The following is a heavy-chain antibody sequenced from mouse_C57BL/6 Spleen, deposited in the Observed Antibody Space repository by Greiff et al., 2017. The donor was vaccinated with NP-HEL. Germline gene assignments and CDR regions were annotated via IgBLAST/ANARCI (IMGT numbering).Heavy chain of an antibody. J-gene: IGHJ4*01. CDR2: IYPGDGDT. D-gene: IGHD2-4*01. CDR3: AREGDYDRYAMDY. Sequence: VQLQQSGAELVKPGASVKISCKASGYAFSSYWMNWVKQRPGKGLEWIGQIYPGDGDTNYNGKFKGKATLTADKSSSTAYMQLSSLTSEDSAVYFCAREGDYDRYAMDYWGQGTSVTVSS. CDR1: GYAFSSYW. V-gene: IGHV1-80*01.